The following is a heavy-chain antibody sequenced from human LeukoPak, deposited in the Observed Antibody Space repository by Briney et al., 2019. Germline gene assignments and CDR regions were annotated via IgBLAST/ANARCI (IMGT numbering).Heavy chain of an antibody. Sequence: GGSLRLSCAASGFTFRTYAMSWVRQAPGKGLEWVAAISGSGDRTYIADSVKGRFTISRDNSKNTLYLQMNSLRAEDTAVYYCAKDEDIVVVPAALDYWGQGTLATVSS. CDR1: GFTFRTYA. CDR3: AKDEDIVVVPAALDY. V-gene: IGHV3-23*01. D-gene: IGHD2-2*01. CDR2: ISGSGDRT. J-gene: IGHJ4*02.